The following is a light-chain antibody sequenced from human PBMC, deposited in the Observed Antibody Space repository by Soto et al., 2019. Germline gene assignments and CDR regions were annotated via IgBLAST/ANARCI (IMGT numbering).Light chain of an antibody. CDR3: QQYKSDSQT. CDR2: DAS. V-gene: IGKV1-5*01. J-gene: IGKJ2*01. Sequence: DIHLTQSPSTLSASVGDRVTITCRASQSVTTWLAWYQQKLGKTPKLLIYDASSLESGDPSRFSGSGSGTQFTLTIGSLQPDDFATYYCQQYKSDSQTFGQGTKVDI. CDR1: QSVTTW.